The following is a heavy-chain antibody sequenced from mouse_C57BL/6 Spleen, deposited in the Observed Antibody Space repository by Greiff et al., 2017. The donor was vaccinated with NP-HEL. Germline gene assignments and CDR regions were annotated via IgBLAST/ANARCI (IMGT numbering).Heavy chain of an antibody. CDR2: INPNYGTT. J-gene: IGHJ3*01. CDR3: ARSGGSSYWFAY. Sequence: VQLQQSGPELVKPGASVKISCKASGYSFTDYNMNWVKQSHGKSLEWIGVINPNYGTTSSNQKFKGKATLTVDKSSSTAYMQLNSLTSEDSAVYYCARSGGSSYWFAYWGQGTLVTVSA. V-gene: IGHV1-39*01. CDR1: GYSFTDYN. D-gene: IGHD1-1*01.